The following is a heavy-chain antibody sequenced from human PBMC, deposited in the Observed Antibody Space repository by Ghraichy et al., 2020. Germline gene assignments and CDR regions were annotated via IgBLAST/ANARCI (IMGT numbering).Heavy chain of an antibody. D-gene: IGHD2/OR15-2a*01. Sequence: GGSLRLSCAASGFTFSSYSMNWVRQAPGKGLEWVSSISSSSSYIYYADSVKGRFTISRDNAKNSLYLQMNSLRAEDTAVYYCARDHPFRGDIDYWGQGTLVTASS. V-gene: IGHV3-21*01. J-gene: IGHJ4*02. CDR1: GFTFSSYS. CDR2: ISSSSSYI. CDR3: ARDHPFRGDIDY.